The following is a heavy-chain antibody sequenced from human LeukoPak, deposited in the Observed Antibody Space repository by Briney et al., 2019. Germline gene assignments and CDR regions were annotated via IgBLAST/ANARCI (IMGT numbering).Heavy chain of an antibody. D-gene: IGHD1-7*01. Sequence: SETLSLTCAVYGGSFSGYYWSWIRQPPGKGLEWIGEINHSGSTNYNPSLKSRVTISVDTSKNQFSLKLSSVTAADTAVYYCARYTQLELRANYFDYWGQGTLVTVSS. J-gene: IGHJ4*02. CDR1: GGSFSGYY. CDR3: ARYTQLELRANYFDY. CDR2: INHSGST. V-gene: IGHV4-34*01.